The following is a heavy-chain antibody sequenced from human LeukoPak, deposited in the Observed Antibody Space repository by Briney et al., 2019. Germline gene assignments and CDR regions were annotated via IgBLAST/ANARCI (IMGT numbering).Heavy chain of an antibody. CDR2: IRYDGSNK. D-gene: IGHD3-10*01. V-gene: IGHV3-30*02. Sequence: HPGGSLRLSCAASGFTFSSYGMHWVRQAPGKGLEWVAFIRYDGSNKYYADSVKGRFTISRDNSKNTLYLQMNSLRAEDTAVYYCAKDQWAYYGSGSPFDYWGQGTLVTVSS. CDR3: AKDQWAYYGSGSPFDY. J-gene: IGHJ4*02. CDR1: GFTFSSYG.